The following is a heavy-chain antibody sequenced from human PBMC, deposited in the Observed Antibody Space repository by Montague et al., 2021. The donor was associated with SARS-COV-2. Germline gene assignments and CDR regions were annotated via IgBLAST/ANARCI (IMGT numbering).Heavy chain of an antibody. CDR1: GGSISSSSYY. J-gene: IGHJ4*02. Sequence: SETLSLTCTVSGGSISSSSYYWGWIRQPPGKGLEWIGSIYYSGSTYYNPSLKSRVTISVDTSKNQFSLKLSSVTAADTAVYYCARHVDSYGPYYFDYWGQGTLVTASS. D-gene: IGHD5-18*01. V-gene: IGHV4-39*01. CDR3: ARHVDSYGPYYFDY. CDR2: IYYSGST.